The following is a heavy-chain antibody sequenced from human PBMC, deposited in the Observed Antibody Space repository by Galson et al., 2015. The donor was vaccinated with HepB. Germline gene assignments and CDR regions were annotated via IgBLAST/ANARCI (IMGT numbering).Heavy chain of an antibody. CDR2: IIPIFGIA. Sequence: SVKVSCKASGGTFSSYAISWVRQAPGQGLEWMGGIIPIFGIANYAQKFQGRVTITADESTSTAYMELSSLRSEDTAVYYCARDLGYGSGSYSVPWGQGTLVTVSS. D-gene: IGHD3-10*01. CDR1: GGTFSSYA. J-gene: IGHJ5*02. CDR3: ARDLGYGSGSYSVP. V-gene: IGHV1-69*13.